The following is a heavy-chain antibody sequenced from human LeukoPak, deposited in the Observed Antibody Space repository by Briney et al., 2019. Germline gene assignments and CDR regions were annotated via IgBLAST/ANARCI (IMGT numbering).Heavy chain of an antibody. CDR2: INTDGSST. CDR1: GFTFSSYW. Sequence: PGGSLRLSCAASGFTFSSYWMHWVRHAPGKGLVWVSRINTDGSSTSYADSVKGRFTISRDNAKNTLYLQMNSLRAEDTAVYYCARGDIDIVVVPAAMFIGYWGQGTLVTVSS. J-gene: IGHJ4*02. D-gene: IGHD2-2*01. V-gene: IGHV3-74*01. CDR3: ARGDIDIVVVPAAMFIGY.